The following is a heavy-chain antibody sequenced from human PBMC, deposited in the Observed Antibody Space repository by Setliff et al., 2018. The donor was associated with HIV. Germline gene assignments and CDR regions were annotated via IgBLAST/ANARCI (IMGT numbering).Heavy chain of an antibody. Sequence: QPGGSLRLSCRGSGYNFNKYGLHWVRQAPGKGLAWVSLISNDETVKSYADSVKGRFTISRDSSTNTLYLQMNSLRVEDTAVYYCARDRSKYTGIYWPDYWGQGTLVTVSS. D-gene: IGHD2-8*02. CDR1: GYNFNKYG. CDR3: ARDRSKYTGIYWPDY. CDR2: ISNDETVK. J-gene: IGHJ4*02. V-gene: IGHV3-30*03.